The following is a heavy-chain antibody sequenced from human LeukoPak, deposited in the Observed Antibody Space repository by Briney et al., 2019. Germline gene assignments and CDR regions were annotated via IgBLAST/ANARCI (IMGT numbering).Heavy chain of an antibody. CDR2: ISGGGTT. CDR1: GFTFSDYY. V-gene: IGHV3-11*01. Sequence: GGSLRLSCAASGFTFSDYYMTWIRQSPAKGLEWLSYISGGGTTYYADSVKGRFYISRDNANNSLYLQMNSLRGDDTAVYYCARATFGEWLLDHWGQGTLVTVSS. J-gene: IGHJ4*02. D-gene: IGHD3-10*01. CDR3: ARATFGEWLLDH.